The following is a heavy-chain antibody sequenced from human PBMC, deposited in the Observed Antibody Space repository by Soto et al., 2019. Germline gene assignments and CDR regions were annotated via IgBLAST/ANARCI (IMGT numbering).Heavy chain of an antibody. D-gene: IGHD2-15*01. Sequence: QITLKESGPTLVKPTQTLTLTCTFSGFSLSTSGVSVAGIRQPPGKALEWLALIYWDDDKRYSQSLKRRLTITKDTTKNQVVLTMTNIDPVDTATYYFEHRPAIAATYFDYLGQGTLVTVAS. J-gene: IGHJ4*02. V-gene: IGHV2-5*02. CDR1: GFSLSTSGVS. CDR3: EHRPAIAATYFDY. CDR2: IYWDDDK.